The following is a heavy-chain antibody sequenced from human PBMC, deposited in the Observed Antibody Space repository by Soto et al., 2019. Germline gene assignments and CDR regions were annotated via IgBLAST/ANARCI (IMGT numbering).Heavy chain of an antibody. Sequence: QVQLVQSGAEMKKPGSSVKVSCQSSGGTFNTYAMNWVRQAPGQGPEWMGDISPMFGAANYAPKFQGRVTITADDSTGTSYMLLSSLTSEDTPLYFCAREVQVHTPAFVYWGQGTLVTVSS. CDR1: GGTFNTYA. J-gene: IGHJ4*02. V-gene: IGHV1-69*19. CDR3: AREVQVHTPAFVY. CDR2: ISPMFGAA. D-gene: IGHD3-10*01.